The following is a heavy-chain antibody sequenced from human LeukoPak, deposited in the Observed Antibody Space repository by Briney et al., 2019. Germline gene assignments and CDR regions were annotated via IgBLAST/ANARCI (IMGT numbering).Heavy chain of an antibody. CDR2: ISGSGGST. CDR3: AKGYKFGGSSGWEFDY. J-gene: IGHJ4*02. Sequence: PGGSLRLSCAASGFTFSSYAMSWVRQAPGKGLEWVSAISGSGGSTYYADSVKGRFTISRDNSKNTLYLQMNSLRAEDTAVYYCAKGYKFGGSSGWEFDYWGQGTLVTVSS. CDR1: GFTFSSYA. V-gene: IGHV3-23*01. D-gene: IGHD6-19*01.